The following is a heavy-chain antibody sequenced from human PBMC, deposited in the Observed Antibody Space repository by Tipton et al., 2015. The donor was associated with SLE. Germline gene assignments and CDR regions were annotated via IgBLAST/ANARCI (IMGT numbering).Heavy chain of an antibody. CDR3: AKSPGDYDFWSGSYFVS. CDR2: IYSGGTHM. D-gene: IGHD3-3*01. CDR1: GFTFSDYA. V-gene: IGHV3-23*03. Sequence: SLRLSCAASGFTFSDYAMSWVRQAPGQGLEWVSVIYSGGTHMYYSDSVRGRFSISRDNAQNTLYLQMNSLRAEDTAVYYCAKSPGDYDFWSGSYFVSWGQGTLVTVSS. J-gene: IGHJ4*02.